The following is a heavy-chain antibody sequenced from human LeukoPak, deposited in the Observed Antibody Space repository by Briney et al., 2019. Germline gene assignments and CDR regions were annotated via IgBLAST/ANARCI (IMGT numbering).Heavy chain of an antibody. Sequence: SGGSLRLSCAASGFTFSSYSMNWVRQVPGKGLEWVSSISSSSSYIYYADSVKGRFTISRDNAKNSLYLQMNSLRAEDTAVYYCARDRSITMVRGVSPVDYWGQGTLVTVSS. CDR2: ISSSSSYI. CDR1: GFTFSSYS. V-gene: IGHV3-21*01. D-gene: IGHD3-10*01. J-gene: IGHJ4*02. CDR3: ARDRSITMVRGVSPVDY.